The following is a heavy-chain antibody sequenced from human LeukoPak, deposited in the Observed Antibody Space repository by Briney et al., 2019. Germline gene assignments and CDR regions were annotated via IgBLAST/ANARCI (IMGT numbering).Heavy chain of an antibody. D-gene: IGHD6-13*01. J-gene: IGHJ4*02. Sequence: ASVKVSCKASGYTFAHFGITWVRQAPGQGLEWMGWISAYNGNTNYAQKLQGRVTMTTDTSTSTAYMELRSLRSDDTAVYYCASFSLAAAGDFDYWGQGTLVTVSS. CDR1: GYTFAHFG. V-gene: IGHV1-18*01. CDR2: ISAYNGNT. CDR3: ASFSLAAAGDFDY.